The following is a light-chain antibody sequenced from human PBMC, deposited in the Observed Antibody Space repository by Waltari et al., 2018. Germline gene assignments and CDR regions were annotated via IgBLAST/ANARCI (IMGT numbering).Light chain of an antibody. CDR1: QSITGH. CDR2: SAS. Sequence: DIQMTQAPSSLSASVGDRVTMTCRTSQSITGHLNWFQKQPEKAPKRLIHSASAWQSGVPSRFSGRGSGTHFTLTISSLQPEDFATYFCQQSYITPYTFGQGTKLEIK. J-gene: IGKJ2*01. V-gene: IGKV1-39*01. CDR3: QQSYITPYT.